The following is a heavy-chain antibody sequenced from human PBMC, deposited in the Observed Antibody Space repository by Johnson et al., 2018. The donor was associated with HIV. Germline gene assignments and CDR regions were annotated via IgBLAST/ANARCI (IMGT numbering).Heavy chain of an antibody. J-gene: IGHJ3*01. CDR2: ISYDGSNK. Sequence: QVQLVESGGGVVQPGRSLRLSCAASGFTFSSYAMHWVRQAPGKGLEWVAVISYDGSNKYYADSVKGRFTISRDNSKNTLSLQMNTLRAEDTAVYYCAKEMYYVNSGNHCDACHVWGQGTLVTVSS. CDR3: AKEMYYVNSGNHCDACHV. D-gene: IGHD1-14*01. CDR1: GFTFSSYA. V-gene: IGHV3-30*04.